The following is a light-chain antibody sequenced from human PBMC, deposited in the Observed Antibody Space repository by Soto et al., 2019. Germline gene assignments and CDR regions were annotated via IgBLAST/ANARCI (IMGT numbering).Light chain of an antibody. CDR1: SSDVGGYNY. CDR2: DVN. J-gene: IGLJ1*01. V-gene: IGLV2-14*01. Sequence: QSALTQPASVSGSPGQSITISCTGTSSDVGGYNYVSWYQQLPGKAPKLMIYDVNNRPSGVSNRFSGSKSGNTASLTISGLQAEDEADYYCSPYTGSSTFVFGTGTKVTVL. CDR3: SPYTGSSTFV.